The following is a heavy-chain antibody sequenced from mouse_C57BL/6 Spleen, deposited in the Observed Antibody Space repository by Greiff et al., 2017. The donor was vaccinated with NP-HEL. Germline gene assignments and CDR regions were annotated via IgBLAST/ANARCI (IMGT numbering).Heavy chain of an antibody. D-gene: IGHD2-4*01. Sequence: DVKLQESGPGLVKPSQSLSLTCSVTGYSITSGYYWNWIRQFPGNKLEWMGYISYDGSNNYNPSLKNRISITRDTSKNQFFLKLNSVTTEDTATYYCARGPYDYDEYFDVWGTGTTVTVSS. V-gene: IGHV3-6*01. J-gene: IGHJ1*03. CDR2: ISYDGSN. CDR1: GYSITSGYY. CDR3: ARGPYDYDEYFDV.